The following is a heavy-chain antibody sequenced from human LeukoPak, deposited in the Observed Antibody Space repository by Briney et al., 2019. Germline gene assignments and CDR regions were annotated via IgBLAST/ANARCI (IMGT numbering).Heavy chain of an antibody. CDR2: IIPIFGTA. V-gene: IGHV1-69*05. CDR3: ASEGYYYDSSVYLEY. J-gene: IGHJ4*02. CDR1: GGTFSSYA. D-gene: IGHD3-22*01. Sequence: GASVKVSCKASGGTFSSYAISWVRQAPGQGLEWMGRIIPIFGTANYAQKFQGRVTITTDESTSTAYMELSSLRSEDTAVYYCASEGYYYDSSVYLEYWGQGTLVTVSS.